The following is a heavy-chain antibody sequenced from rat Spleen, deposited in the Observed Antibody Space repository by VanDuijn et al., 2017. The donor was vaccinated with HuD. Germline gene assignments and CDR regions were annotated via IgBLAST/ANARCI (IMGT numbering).Heavy chain of an antibody. CDR2: ITNSGGST. J-gene: IGHJ2*01. CDR3: TRAYRYYFDY. Sequence: EVQLVESGGGLVQPGRSLKLSCAASGFTFSNYYMAWVRQAPTKGLEWVASITNSGGSTYYRDSVKGRFTISRDNAKSTLYLQMDSLRSEDTATYYCTRAYRYYFDYWGQGVMVTVSS. D-gene: IGHD1-7*01. CDR1: GFTFSNYY. V-gene: IGHV5S23*01.